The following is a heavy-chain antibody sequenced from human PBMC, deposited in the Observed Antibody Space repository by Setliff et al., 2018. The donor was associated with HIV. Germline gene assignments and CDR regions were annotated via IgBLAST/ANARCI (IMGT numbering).Heavy chain of an antibody. J-gene: IGHJ3*02. V-gene: IGHV1-3*01. Sequence: GASVKVSCKASGYTFTSYGISWVRQAPGQGLEWMGWINAGNGNTKDSQKFQGRVTITRDTSASTAYMELSSLRSEDTAVYYCARCRLTWEKYGSGSYHAFDIWGQGTMVTVSS. CDR2: INAGNGNT. CDR1: GYTFTSYG. CDR3: ARCRLTWEKYGSGSYHAFDI. D-gene: IGHD3-10*01.